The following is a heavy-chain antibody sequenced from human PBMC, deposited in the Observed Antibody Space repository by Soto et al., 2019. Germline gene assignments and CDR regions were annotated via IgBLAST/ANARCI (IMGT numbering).Heavy chain of an antibody. Sequence: SETLSLTCNVSGGSITGYYWSWIRQPAGRGLEWVGRFSPSGSTNYNPSLKSRVTISVDTSKNQFSLKLSSVTAADTAVYYCATLEGYDSSGYPDYWGQGTPVTVSS. CDR1: GGSITGYY. CDR2: FSPSGST. CDR3: ATLEGYDSSGYPDY. J-gene: IGHJ4*02. V-gene: IGHV4-4*07. D-gene: IGHD3-22*01.